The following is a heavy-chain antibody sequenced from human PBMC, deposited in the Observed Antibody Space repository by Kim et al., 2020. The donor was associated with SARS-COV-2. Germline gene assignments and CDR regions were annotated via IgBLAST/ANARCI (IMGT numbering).Heavy chain of an antibody. Sequence: GGSLRLSCAVSGFNFGDYAMHWVRQAPGKGLEWISGLNRVGAYIAYADSVKGRFTISRDNARKSLFLQMNSLRVEDTALYYCVKEKGGDCYASDIWGQGT. CDR3: VKEKGGDCYASDI. D-gene: IGHD2-21*02. V-gene: IGHV3-9*01. J-gene: IGHJ3*02. CDR2: LNRVGAYI. CDR1: GFNFGDYA.